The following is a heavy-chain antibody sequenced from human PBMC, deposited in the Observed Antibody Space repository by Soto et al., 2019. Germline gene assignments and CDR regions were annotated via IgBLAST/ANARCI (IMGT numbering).Heavy chain of an antibody. J-gene: IGHJ4*02. D-gene: IGHD2-15*01. V-gene: IGHV3-23*04. CDR2: ISASAITT. Sequence: EVQLVDSGGGLVQPGESLRLSCVGSGFTFSAYAMSWVRQAPGKGLEWVSSISASAITTYNTDSVRGRFTISRDNSRNTVDLQMNSLRAEDTAVYFCAKPPGFNNVVPAYFDYWGGGTRVTVSS. CDR3: AKPPGFNNVVPAYFDY. CDR1: GFTFSAYA.